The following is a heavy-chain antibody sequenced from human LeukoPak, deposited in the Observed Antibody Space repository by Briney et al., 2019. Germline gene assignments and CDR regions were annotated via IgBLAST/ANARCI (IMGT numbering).Heavy chain of an antibody. Sequence: ASVKVSCKASGYTFTSYAMHWVRQAPGQRLEWMGWINAGNGNTKYSQKFQGRVTITRDTSASTAYMELSSLRSEDTAVYYCARDRMYYDFRSGYSSDGMDVWGQGTTVTVSS. V-gene: IGHV1-3*01. CDR2: INAGNGNT. CDR3: ARDRMYYDFRSGYSSDGMDV. J-gene: IGHJ6*02. D-gene: IGHD3-3*01. CDR1: GYTFTSYA.